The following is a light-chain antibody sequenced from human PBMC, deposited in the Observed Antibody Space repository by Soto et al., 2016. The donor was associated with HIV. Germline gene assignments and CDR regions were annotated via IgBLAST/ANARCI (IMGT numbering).Light chain of an antibody. CDR2: QDN. CDR1: KLGDKY. J-gene: IGLJ1*01. V-gene: IGLV3-1*01. CDR3: QVWDDYQSI. Sequence: SYELTQPPSVSVSPGQTASIPCSGDKLGDKYACWYQHKPGQSPVLVIFQDNRRPSGIPERFSGSNSGNTATLTLNSVEAGDEADYYCQVWDDYQSIFGPGTKVTVL.